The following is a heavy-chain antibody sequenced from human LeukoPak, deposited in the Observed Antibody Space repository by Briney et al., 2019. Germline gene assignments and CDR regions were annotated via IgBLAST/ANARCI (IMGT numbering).Heavy chain of an antibody. V-gene: IGHV3-30*03. J-gene: IGHJ4*02. D-gene: IGHD6-19*01. Sequence: GGSLRLSCAASGFTFSSYSMSWVRQAPGKGLEWVAVISYHGNTIQYADSVKGRFTISRDNSRNTLFLQMNSLKPEDTAVYYCARDKAGGWYATFDYWGQRTLVTVSS. CDR2: ISYHGNTI. CDR3: ARDKAGGWYATFDY. CDR1: GFTFSSYS.